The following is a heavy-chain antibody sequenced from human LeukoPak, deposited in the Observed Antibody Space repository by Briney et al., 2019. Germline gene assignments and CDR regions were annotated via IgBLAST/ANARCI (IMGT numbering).Heavy chain of an antibody. CDR3: ARGGQGHYGSGSYIPPGY. V-gene: IGHV1-69*06. J-gene: IGHJ4*02. Sequence: GASVKVSCKASGGTFSSYAISWVRQAPGQGLEWMGGIIPIFGTANYAQKFQGRVTITADKSTSTAYMELSSLRSDDTAVYYCARGGQGHYGSGSYIPPGYWGQGTLVTVSS. D-gene: IGHD3-10*01. CDR1: GGTFSSYA. CDR2: IIPIFGTA.